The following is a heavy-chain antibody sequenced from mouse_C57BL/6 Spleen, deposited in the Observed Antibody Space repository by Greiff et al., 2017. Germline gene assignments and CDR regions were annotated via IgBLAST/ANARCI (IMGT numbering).Heavy chain of an antibody. D-gene: IGHD2-2*01. CDR1: GYAFSSSW. CDR3: AREGGYDGYYFDY. Sequence: VQLQQSGPELVKPGASVKISCKASGYAFSSSWMNWVKQRPGKGLEWIGRIYPGDGDTNYNGKFKGKATLTADKSSSTAYMQLSSLTSEDSAVYFCAREGGYDGYYFDYGGQGTTLTVSS. V-gene: IGHV1-82*01. CDR2: IYPGDGDT. J-gene: IGHJ2*01.